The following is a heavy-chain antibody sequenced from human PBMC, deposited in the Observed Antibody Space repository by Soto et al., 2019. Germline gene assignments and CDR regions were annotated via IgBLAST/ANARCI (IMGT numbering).Heavy chain of an antibody. D-gene: IGHD5-12*01. J-gene: IGHJ4*02. V-gene: IGHV4-4*02. CDR2: IYHSGST. CDR3: ARVEMATIKGAYFDY. Sequence: SETLSLTCAVSGGSISSSNWWSWVRQPPGKGLEWIGEIYHSGSTNYNPSLKSRVTISVDKSKNQFSLKLSSVTAADTAVYYCARVEMATIKGAYFDYWGQGTLVTVSS. CDR1: GGSISSSNW.